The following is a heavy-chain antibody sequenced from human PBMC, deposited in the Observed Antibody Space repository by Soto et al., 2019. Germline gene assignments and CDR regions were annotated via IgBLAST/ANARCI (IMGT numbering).Heavy chain of an antibody. CDR1: GFTFSSYA. J-gene: IGHJ5*02. D-gene: IGHD3-3*01. CDR3: AKDGSKDVTIFGVVHWDGNWFDP. CDR2: ISGSGGST. V-gene: IGHV3-23*01. Sequence: GGSLRLSCAASGFTFSSYAMSWVRQAPGKGLEWVSAISGSGGSTYYADSVKGRFTISRDNSKNTLYLQMNSLRAEDTAVYYCAKDGSKDVTIFGVVHWDGNWFDPWGQGTLVTVSS.